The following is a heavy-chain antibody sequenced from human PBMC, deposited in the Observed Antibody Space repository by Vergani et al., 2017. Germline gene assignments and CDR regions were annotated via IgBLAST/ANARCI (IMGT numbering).Heavy chain of an antibody. J-gene: IGHJ4*02. Sequence: QVQLQESGPGLVKPSQTLSLTCTVSGGSISSGGYYWSWIRQHPGKGLEWIGYIYYSGSTYYNPSLKSRVTISVDTSKNQFSLKLSSVTAADTAVYYCARFCYDILTGYRYFDYWGQGTLVTVSS. V-gene: IGHV4-31*03. CDR2: IYYSGST. CDR3: ARFCYDILTGYRYFDY. CDR1: GGSISSGGYY. D-gene: IGHD3-9*01.